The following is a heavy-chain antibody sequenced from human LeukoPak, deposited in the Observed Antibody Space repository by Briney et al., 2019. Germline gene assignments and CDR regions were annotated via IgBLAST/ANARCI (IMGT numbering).Heavy chain of an antibody. V-gene: IGHV1-46*01. Sequence: ASVKVSCKASGYTFTRYYMHWVRQAPGQGLEWMGIINPSGGSTSYAQKFQGRVTMTRDTSTSTVYMELSSLRSEDTAVYYCAREANYYDSSGYYRYFDDWGQGTLVTVSS. CDR1: GYTFTRYY. D-gene: IGHD3-22*01. J-gene: IGHJ4*02. CDR3: AREANYYDSSGYYRYFDD. CDR2: INPSGGST.